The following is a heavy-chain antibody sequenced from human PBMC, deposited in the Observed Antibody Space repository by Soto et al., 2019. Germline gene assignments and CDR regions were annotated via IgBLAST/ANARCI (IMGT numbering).Heavy chain of an antibody. V-gene: IGHV2-70*04. J-gene: IGHJ4*02. CDR1: GFSLSSKGMS. CDR2: IDWDDDK. D-gene: IGHD4-17*01. CDR3: APAAGAFTVATYVFDD. Sequence: SGPTLVNPTQTLTLTCTFSGFSLSSKGMSVSWIRQPPGKALEWLARIDWDDDKFYSPSMTTRLTISKDTSKNPVALTMTNVDHMEKAAYHAAPAAGAFTVATYVFDDSGEATPITVSS.